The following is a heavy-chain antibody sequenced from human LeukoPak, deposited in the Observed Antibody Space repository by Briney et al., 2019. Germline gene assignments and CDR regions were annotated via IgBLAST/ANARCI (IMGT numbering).Heavy chain of an antibody. CDR3: ARAYGLGIDY. V-gene: IGHV3-66*02. CDR1: GFTVSSNY. J-gene: IGHJ4*02. CDR2: IYSGRST. Sequence: GGSLRPSCAASGFTVSSNYMSWVRQAPGKGLEWVSVIYSGRSTYYADSVKGRFTISRGNSKNTLYLQMNSLRAEDTAVYYCARAYGLGIDYWGQGTLVTVSS. D-gene: IGHD3-10*01.